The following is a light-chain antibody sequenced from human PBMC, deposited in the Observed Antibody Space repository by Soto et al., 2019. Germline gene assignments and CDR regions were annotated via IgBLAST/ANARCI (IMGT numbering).Light chain of an antibody. Sequence: QSVLTQPASVSGSPGQSITISCTGTSSDIGYYYYVSWYQQYPGKAPKLMIYELTRRPSGVSNRFSGSKSGNTASLTISGLQAEDEADYYCSSYTSSSTWVFGGGTKLTVL. CDR3: SSYTSSSTWV. V-gene: IGLV2-14*01. J-gene: IGLJ3*02. CDR1: SSDIGYYYY. CDR2: ELT.